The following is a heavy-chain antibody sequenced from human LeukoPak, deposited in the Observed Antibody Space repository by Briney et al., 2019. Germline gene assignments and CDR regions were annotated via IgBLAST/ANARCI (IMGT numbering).Heavy chain of an antibody. CDR1: GGTFSSYA. D-gene: IGHD1-26*01. Sequence: SVKVSCKASGGTFSSYAISWVRQAPGQRLEWMGGIIPIFGTANYAQKFQGRVTITADESTSTAYMELSSLRSEDTAVYYCARERRSSGSYHDYWGQGTLVTVSS. CDR2: IIPIFGTA. J-gene: IGHJ4*02. V-gene: IGHV1-69*01. CDR3: ARERRSSGSYHDY.